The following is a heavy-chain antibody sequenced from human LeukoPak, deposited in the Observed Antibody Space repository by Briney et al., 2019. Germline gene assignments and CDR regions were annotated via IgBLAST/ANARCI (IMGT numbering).Heavy chain of an antibody. D-gene: IGHD1-26*01. CDR3: ARDWSGSLDY. CDR2: INSDGSSI. Sequence: GGSLRLSCAASGFIFSTYMMHWVRQAPGKGLVWVSRINSDGSSIRYADSVKGRFTISRDNAKNTLYLQMSSLRAEDTAVYFCARDWSGSLDYWGQGTVVTVSS. V-gene: IGHV3-74*01. J-gene: IGHJ4*02. CDR1: GFIFSTYM.